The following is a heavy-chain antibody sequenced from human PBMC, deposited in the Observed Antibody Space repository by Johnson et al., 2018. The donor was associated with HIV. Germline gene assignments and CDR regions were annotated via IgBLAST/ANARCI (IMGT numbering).Heavy chain of an antibody. CDR1: GFTLDDYG. J-gene: IGHJ3*02. V-gene: IGHV3-20*04. Sequence: VQLVEYGGGLVKSGGLMRLSCAASGFTLDDYGMSWVRQAPGKGLEWVSGINWSGGNTDYADSVKGRFTISRDNSKNTLYLQKNSLRAEETAVYYWASPATTVTPDAFDIWGQGTMVTVAS. CDR3: ASPATTVTPDAFDI. CDR2: INWSGGNT. D-gene: IGHD4-17*01.